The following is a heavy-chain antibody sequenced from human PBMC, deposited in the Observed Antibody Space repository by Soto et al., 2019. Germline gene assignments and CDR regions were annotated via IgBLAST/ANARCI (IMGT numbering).Heavy chain of an antibody. Sequence: GGSLRLSCAASGFTFSSYAMHWVRQAPGKGLEWVAVISYDGSNKYYADSVKGRFTISRDNSKNTLYLQMNSLRAEDTAVYYCAREADSSGYYYALGYWGQGTLVTVSS. CDR1: GFTFSSYA. CDR2: ISYDGSNK. D-gene: IGHD3-22*01. CDR3: AREADSSGYYYALGY. V-gene: IGHV3-30-3*01. J-gene: IGHJ4*02.